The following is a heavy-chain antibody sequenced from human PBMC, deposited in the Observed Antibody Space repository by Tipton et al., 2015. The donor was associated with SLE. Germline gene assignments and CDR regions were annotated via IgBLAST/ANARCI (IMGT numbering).Heavy chain of an antibody. V-gene: IGHV4-59*01. CDR3: ARETAAGHFDY. J-gene: IGHJ4*02. CDR1: GGSISGYY. D-gene: IGHD6-19*01. CDR2: IYYSGST. Sequence: TLSLTCAVYGGSISGYYWSWIRQPPGKGLEWIGYIYYSGSTNYNPSLKSRVTISVDTSKNQFSLKLSSVTAADTAVYYCARETAAGHFDYWGKGPLVPVSS.